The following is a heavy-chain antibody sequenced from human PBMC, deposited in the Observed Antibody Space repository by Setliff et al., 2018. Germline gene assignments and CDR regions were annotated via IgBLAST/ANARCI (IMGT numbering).Heavy chain of an antibody. J-gene: IGHJ4*02. CDR3: AIERQGGFLEWSPFDS. V-gene: IGHV4-4*07. D-gene: IGHD3-3*01. Sequence: SETLSLTCTVSGGFIYDHYWTWIRQPAGKGLQWIGRVYSDGETDYSPSLKSRVTISVDKSNNQFSLNLKSMTAADTALYFWAIERQGGFLEWSPFDSWGQGILVTVSS. CDR1: GGFIYDHY. CDR2: VYSDGET.